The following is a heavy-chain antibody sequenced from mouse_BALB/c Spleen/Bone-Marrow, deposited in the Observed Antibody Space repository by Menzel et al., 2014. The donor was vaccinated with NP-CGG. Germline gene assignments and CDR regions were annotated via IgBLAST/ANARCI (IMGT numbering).Heavy chain of an antibody. J-gene: IGHJ4*01. CDR1: GFTFSDYY. Sequence: EVKLVESGGGLVQPGGSLKLSCATSGFTFSDYYMYWVRQTPEKRLEWVAYISNGGGSTYYPDTVKGRFTISRDNAKNTLCLQVSRLKSEDTAMYYCARRTAYAMDYWGQGTSVTGSS. CDR2: ISNGGGST. V-gene: IGHV5-12*02. CDR3: ARRTAYAMDY. D-gene: IGHD1-2*01.